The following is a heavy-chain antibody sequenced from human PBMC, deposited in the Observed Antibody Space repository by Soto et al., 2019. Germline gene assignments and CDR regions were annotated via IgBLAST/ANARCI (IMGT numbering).Heavy chain of an antibody. D-gene: IGHD3-22*01. Sequence: SETLSLTCTVSGASISSSYWSWIRQSPGKGLEWIGYVYYSGSTNYNPSLKSRVTISVDTSKNQFSLKLSSVTAADTAVYYCARGYYDSSGQSNTFDIWGQGAMVTVS. CDR3: ARGYYDSSGQSNTFDI. J-gene: IGHJ3*02. CDR1: GASISSSY. CDR2: VYYSGST. V-gene: IGHV4-59*01.